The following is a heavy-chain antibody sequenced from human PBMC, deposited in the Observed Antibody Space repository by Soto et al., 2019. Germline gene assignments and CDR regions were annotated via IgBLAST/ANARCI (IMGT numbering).Heavy chain of an antibody. CDR2: MNPNSGNT. Sequence: ASVKVSCKASGYTFTSYDINWVRQATGQGLEWMGWMNPNSGNTGYAQKFQGRVTMTRNTSISTAYMELSSLRSEDTAVYYCARAEGAYYDFWSGRYGMDVWGQGTTVTVSS. CDR3: ARAEGAYYDFWSGRYGMDV. CDR1: GYTFTSYD. J-gene: IGHJ6*02. V-gene: IGHV1-8*01. D-gene: IGHD3-3*01.